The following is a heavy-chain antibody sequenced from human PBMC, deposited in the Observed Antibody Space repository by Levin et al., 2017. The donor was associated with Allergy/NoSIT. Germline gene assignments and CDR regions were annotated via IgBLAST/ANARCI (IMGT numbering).Heavy chain of an antibody. CDR2: IKEDGSEK. CDR3: AGRIFDI. Sequence: RPGGSLRLSCTASEFMFSNYWMAWIRQAPGKGLEWVANIKEDGSEKYYADSVKGRFIISRDNAKNSLYLQMNSLRTEDTALYYCAGRIFDIWGQGTMVTVSS. J-gene: IGHJ3*02. V-gene: IGHV3-7*01. CDR1: EFMFSNYW.